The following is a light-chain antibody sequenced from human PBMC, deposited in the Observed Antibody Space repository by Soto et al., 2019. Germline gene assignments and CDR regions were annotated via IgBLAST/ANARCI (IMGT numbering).Light chain of an antibody. Sequence: DMQMTQSPSTLSASVGDTVTITCRASESISIWLAWYQQKPGEAPKLLIYDASALPRGVPSRFSGSGSGTKFTLTIASLQPDDFATYCCQQYETFSGTFGPGTKVDIK. CDR2: DAS. V-gene: IGKV1-5*01. CDR3: QQYETFSGT. J-gene: IGKJ1*01. CDR1: ESISIW.